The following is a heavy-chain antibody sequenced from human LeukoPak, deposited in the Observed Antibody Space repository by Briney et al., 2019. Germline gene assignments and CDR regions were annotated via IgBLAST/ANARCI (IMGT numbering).Heavy chain of an antibody. D-gene: IGHD4/OR15-4a*01. CDR2: INLSGGST. CDR1: GFTFINYY. V-gene: IGHV1-46*01. J-gene: IGHJ4*02. CDR3: ARDLDYGEKSEDY. Sequence: GASVKVSCKASGFTFINYYMHWVRQAPGQGLEWLGIINLSGGSTHYPQKFQDRVTMTRDTSTSTVYMGLSSLRSEDTAVYYCARDLDYGEKSEDYWGQGTLVTVSS.